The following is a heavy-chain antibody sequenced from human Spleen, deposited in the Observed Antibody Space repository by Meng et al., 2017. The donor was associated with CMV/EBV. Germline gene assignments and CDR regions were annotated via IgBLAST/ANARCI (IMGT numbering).Heavy chain of an antibody. CDR2: IYWDDDK. D-gene: IGHD2-2*01. J-gene: IGHJ5*02. CDR3: VHRSGPNTREVPNWLDP. Sequence: QITLKESGPTLVKPTQTLTLTCTFSGFSLSTSGVGVGWIRQPPGKALEWLALIYWDDDKRYSPSLISRLTITKDTSKNQVVLMMTNMDPVDTGTYYCVHRSGPNTREVPNWLDPWGQGTLVTVSS. V-gene: IGHV2-5*02. CDR1: GFSLSTSGVG.